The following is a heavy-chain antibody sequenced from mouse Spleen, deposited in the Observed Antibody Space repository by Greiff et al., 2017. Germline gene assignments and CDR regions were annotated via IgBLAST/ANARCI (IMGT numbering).Heavy chain of an antibody. V-gene: IGHV1-76*01. Sequence: QVQLQQSGAELVRPGASVKLSCKASGYTFTDYYINWVKQRPGQGLEWIARIYPGSGNTYYNEKFKGKATLTAEKSSSTAYMQLSSLTSEDSAVYFCARGTSDAYWGQGTLVTVSA. CDR3: ARGTSDAY. CDR1: GYTFTDYY. J-gene: IGHJ3*01. CDR2: IYPGSGNT.